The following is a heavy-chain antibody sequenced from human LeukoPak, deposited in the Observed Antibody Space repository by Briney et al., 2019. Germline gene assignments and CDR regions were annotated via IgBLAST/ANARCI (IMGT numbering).Heavy chain of an antibody. J-gene: IGHJ4*02. D-gene: IGHD6-19*01. CDR2: ITGDCNYI. CDR3: ASSWIVAGIIDY. Sequence: KPGGSLRLSCAASGFNFNTYTMTWVRQAPGKGLEWVSSITGDCNYIFYADSVKGRFTISRDNAKNSLYLQVTSLRGEDTAVYYCASSWIVAGIIDYWGQGTLVTVSS. CDR1: GFNFNTYT. V-gene: IGHV3-21*01.